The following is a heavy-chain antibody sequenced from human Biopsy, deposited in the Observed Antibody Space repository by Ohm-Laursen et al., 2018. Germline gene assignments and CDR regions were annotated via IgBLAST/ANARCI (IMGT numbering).Heavy chain of an antibody. V-gene: IGHV3-48*04. CDR1: EFTFSGYS. J-gene: IGHJ5*02. Sequence: LSCAASEFTFSGYSMNWVRQAPGRGLEWVSYINVYSNKKYYADSVKGRFIVSRDNDKNSLYLQMNSLRAEDTAMYYCARDLYDFCGGCPFDPWGQGTLVTVSP. CDR3: ARDLYDFCGGCPFDP. D-gene: IGHD3-3*01. CDR2: INVYSNKK.